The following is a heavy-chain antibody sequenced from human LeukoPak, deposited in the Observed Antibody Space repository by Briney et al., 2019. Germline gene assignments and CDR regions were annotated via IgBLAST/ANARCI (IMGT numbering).Heavy chain of an antibody. CDR2: INYSGST. J-gene: IGHJ4*02. V-gene: IGHV4-61*03. Sequence: SETLSLTCTVSGYSITNNYYWSWIRQPPGKGLEWIGNINYSGSTNSNPSLKSRATISVDMSRKHFFLDLSSVTAADTAVYYCARAVHYSGTSDQYTGGWYYFDFWGQGTLVTVSS. CDR3: ARAVHYSGTSDQYTGGWYYFDF. CDR1: GYSITNNYY. D-gene: IGHD3-10*01.